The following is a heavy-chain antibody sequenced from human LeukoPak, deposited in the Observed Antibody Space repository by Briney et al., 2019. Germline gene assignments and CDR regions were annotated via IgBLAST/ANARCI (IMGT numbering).Heavy chain of an antibody. CDR2: IKQDGSEK. CDR3: ARPMGYCSGGSCFPFDS. V-gene: IGHV3-7*01. CDR1: GFTFSSYW. Sequence: PGGSLRLSCAASGFTFSSYWMSWVRQAPGKGLEWVANIKQDGSEKYYVDSVKGRFTISRDNAKNSLYLQMNSLRAEDTAVYYCARPMGYCSGGSCFPFDSWGQGTRVTVSS. D-gene: IGHD2-15*01. J-gene: IGHJ4*02.